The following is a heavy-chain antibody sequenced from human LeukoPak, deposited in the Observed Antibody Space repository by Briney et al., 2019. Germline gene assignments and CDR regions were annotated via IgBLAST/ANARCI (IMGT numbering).Heavy chain of an antibody. D-gene: IGHD1-1*01. CDR2: IYHSGST. Sequence: SETLSLTCTVSGFSISSGYYWGWFRQPPGKGLGWIGSIYHSGSTYYNLSFKSRVTISLNTSKNYFSLKLNSVTAADTAVYYCARGSTTGTTSYFDPWGQGTLVTVSS. CDR1: GFSISSGYY. V-gene: IGHV4-38-2*02. CDR3: ARGSTTGTTSYFDP. J-gene: IGHJ5*02.